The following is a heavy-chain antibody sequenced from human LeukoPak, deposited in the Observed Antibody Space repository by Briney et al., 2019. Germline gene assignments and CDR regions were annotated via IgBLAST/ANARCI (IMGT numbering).Heavy chain of an antibody. J-gene: IGHJ3*01. CDR3: ARETEKQWQY. D-gene: IGHD6-19*01. V-gene: IGHV4-38-2*02. CDR1: GYPISSGYF. Sequence: SETLSLTCTVSGYPISSGYFWGWIRQPLGKGLEFIASIFHSGYTYYDASLKSRVTISVDTSKNQFTLRLGSVTAADTAVYYCARETEKQWQYWGHGTMVTVSS. CDR2: IFHSGYT.